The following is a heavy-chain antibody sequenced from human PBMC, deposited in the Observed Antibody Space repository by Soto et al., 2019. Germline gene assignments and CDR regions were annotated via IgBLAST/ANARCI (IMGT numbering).Heavy chain of an antibody. V-gene: IGHV4-34*01. CDR2: INHSGST. CDR3: ARGLYYDSSGYPNRDFDY. D-gene: IGHD3-22*01. CDR1: GGSFSGYY. Sequence: SETLSLTCAVYGGSFSGYYWSWIRQPPGKGLEWIGEINHSGSTNYNPSLKSRVTISVDTSKNQFSLKLSSVTAADTAVYYCARGLYYDSSGYPNRDFDYWGQGTLVTVSS. J-gene: IGHJ4*02.